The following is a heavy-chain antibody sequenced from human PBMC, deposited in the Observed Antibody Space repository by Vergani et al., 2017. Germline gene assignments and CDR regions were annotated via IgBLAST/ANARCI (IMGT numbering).Heavy chain of an antibody. CDR2: IYYSGST. D-gene: IGHD1-14*01. CDR3: ARAPTLGPSEMGYYYYGMDG. V-gene: IGHV4-39*07. J-gene: IGHJ6*04. Sequence: QLQLQESGPGLVKPSETLSLTCTVSGGSISSSSYYWGWIRQPPGKGLEWIGSIYYSGSTYYNPALKSRVTISVDTSKNQLALKLSSVTAADTAVYYCARAPTLGPSEMGYYYYGMDGGGGGTTVTVSS. CDR1: GGSISSSSYY.